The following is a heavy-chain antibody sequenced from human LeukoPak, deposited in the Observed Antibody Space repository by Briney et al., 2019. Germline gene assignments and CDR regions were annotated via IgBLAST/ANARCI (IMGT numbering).Heavy chain of an antibody. D-gene: IGHD2-8*01. CDR1: GYTFTSYY. V-gene: IGHV1-3*01. Sequence: ASVKVSCKASGYTFTSYYMHWVRQAPGQGLEWMGWINAGNGNTEYSQKFQGRVTITRDTSASTAYMELSSLGSEDTAVFYCARVRRGYCTNGICSNSINDAFGIWGQGTVVTVSS. CDR3: ARVRRGYCTNGICSNSINDAFGI. CDR2: INAGNGNT. J-gene: IGHJ3*02.